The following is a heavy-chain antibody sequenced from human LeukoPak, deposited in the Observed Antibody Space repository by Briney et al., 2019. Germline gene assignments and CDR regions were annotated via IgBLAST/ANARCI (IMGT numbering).Heavy chain of an antibody. CDR1: GFNFSTSW. D-gene: IGHD3-10*01. V-gene: IGHV3-74*01. J-gene: IGHJ4*02. Sequence: GGSLRLSCAASGFNFSTSWMHWVRQAPGKGLVWVSRIKPDGSSTSYADFVKGRVTISRDNAKNTLYLQMSSLRAEDTAGYYCARGGSPFYWGQGTLVSVSS. CDR2: IKPDGSST. CDR3: ARGGSPFY.